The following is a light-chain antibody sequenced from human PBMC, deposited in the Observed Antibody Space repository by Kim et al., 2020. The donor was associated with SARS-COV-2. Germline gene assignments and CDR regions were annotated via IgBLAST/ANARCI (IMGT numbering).Light chain of an antibody. V-gene: IGLV3-19*01. CDR3: YSRDSSGNHWM. CDR1: SLRNYF. J-gene: IGLJ3*02. CDR2: GKN. Sequence: LGQTVRITCKGDSLRNYFASRYQQKPGQAPILLIQGKNNRPSGIPDRFSGSSSGNTASLTITGAQAEDEGDYYCYSRDSSGNHWMFGGGSKLAVL.